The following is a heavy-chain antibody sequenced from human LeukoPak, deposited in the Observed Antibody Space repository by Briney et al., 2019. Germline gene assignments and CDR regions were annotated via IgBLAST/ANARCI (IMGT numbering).Heavy chain of an antibody. CDR2: IYYSGGT. CDR1: GGSISSYY. V-gene: IGHV4-59*01. D-gene: IGHD3-22*01. J-gene: IGHJ3*02. CDR3: ARESMIVVAATLAHAFDI. Sequence: SETLSLTCTVSGGSISSYYWSWIRQPPGKGLEWIGYIYYSGGTNYNPSLKSRVTISVDTSKNQFSLKLSSVTAADTAVYYCARESMIVVAATLAHAFDIWGQGTMVTVSS.